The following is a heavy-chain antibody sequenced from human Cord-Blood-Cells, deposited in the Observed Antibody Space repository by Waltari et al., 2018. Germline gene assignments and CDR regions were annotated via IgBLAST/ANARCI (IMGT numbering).Heavy chain of an antibody. V-gene: IGHV1-3*01. Sequence: QVQFVQSGAEAKKPGASVKVSCKASGYTFTIYAMHCVRPAPGQRLEWMGWINAGNGNTKYSQKFQGRVTITRDTSASTAYMELSSLRSEDTAVYYCARDQGGDYDAFDIWGQGTMVTVSS. J-gene: IGHJ3*02. D-gene: IGHD2-21*02. CDR1: GYTFTIYA. CDR2: INAGNGNT. CDR3: ARDQGGDYDAFDI.